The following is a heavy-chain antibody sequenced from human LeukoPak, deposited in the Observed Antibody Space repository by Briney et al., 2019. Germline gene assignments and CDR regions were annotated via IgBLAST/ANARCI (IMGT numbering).Heavy chain of an antibody. V-gene: IGHV3-48*01. CDR1: GFTFSTYS. D-gene: IGHD2-15*01. J-gene: IGHJ4*02. CDR2: ISSSSSTI. Sequence: HTGGSLRLSCAASGFTFSTYSMNWVRQAPGKGLEWVPYISSSSSTIYYADSVKGRFTISRDISTNTLYLQMNGLRAEDTAIYYCVRGCSDTCYRFDYWGQGTLVTVSS. CDR3: VRGCSDTCYRFDY.